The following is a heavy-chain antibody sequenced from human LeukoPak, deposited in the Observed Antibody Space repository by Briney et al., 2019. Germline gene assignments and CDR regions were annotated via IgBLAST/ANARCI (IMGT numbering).Heavy chain of an antibody. V-gene: IGHV3-11*01. CDR1: GFTFSDYY. Sequence: PGGSLRLSCAASGFTFSDYYMSWIRQAPGKGLEWVSYISSSGSTIYYADSEKGRFTISRDNAKNSLYLQMNSLRAEDTAVYYCARVSFYCDSIWFDPWGQGTLVTVSS. CDR2: ISSSGSTI. CDR3: ARVSFYCDSIWFDP. J-gene: IGHJ5*02. D-gene: IGHD3-22*01.